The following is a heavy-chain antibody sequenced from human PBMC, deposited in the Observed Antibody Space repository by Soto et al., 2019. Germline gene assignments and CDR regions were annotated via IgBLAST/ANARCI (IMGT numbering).Heavy chain of an antibody. CDR3: ARIRTIFGVDFDY. CDR1: GFSLSNARMG. J-gene: IGHJ4*02. V-gene: IGHV2-26*01. Sequence: SGPTLVNPTETLTLTGTVPGFSLSNARMGVSWIRQPPGKALEWLAHIFSNDEKSYSTSLKSRLTISKDTSKSQVVLTMTNMEPVDTATYYCARIRTIFGVDFDYWGQGTLVTVSS. D-gene: IGHD3-3*01. CDR2: IFSNDEK.